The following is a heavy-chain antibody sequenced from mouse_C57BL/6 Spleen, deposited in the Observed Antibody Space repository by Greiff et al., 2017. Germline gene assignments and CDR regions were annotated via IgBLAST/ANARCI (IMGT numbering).Heavy chain of an antibody. CDR3: ARLGYYGSSWFAY. J-gene: IGHJ3*01. CDR2: INPNNGGT. D-gene: IGHD1-1*01. CDR1: GYTFTDYN. V-gene: IGHV1-18*01. Sequence: EVKLMESGPELVKPGASVKIPCKASGYTFTDYNMDWVKQSHGKSLEWIGDINPNNGGTIYNQKFKGKATLTVDKSSSTAYMELRSLTSEDTAVYYCARLGYYGSSWFAYWGQGTLVTVSA.